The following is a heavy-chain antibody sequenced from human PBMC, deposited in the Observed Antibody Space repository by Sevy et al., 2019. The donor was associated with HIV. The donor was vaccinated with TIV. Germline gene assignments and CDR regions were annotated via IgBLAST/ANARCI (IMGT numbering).Heavy chain of an antibody. CDR2: INPNSGGT. J-gene: IGHJ5*02. D-gene: IGHD2-8*01. CDR1: GYTFTGYY. CDR3: ARGPRGDIVLMVHLGWFDP. Sequence: ASVKVSCKASGYTFTGYYMHWVRQAPGQGLEWMGWINPNSGGTNYAQKFQGRVTMTRDTSISTAYMELGRLRSDDTAVYYCARGPRGDIVLMVHLGWFDPWGQGTLVTVSS. V-gene: IGHV1-2*02.